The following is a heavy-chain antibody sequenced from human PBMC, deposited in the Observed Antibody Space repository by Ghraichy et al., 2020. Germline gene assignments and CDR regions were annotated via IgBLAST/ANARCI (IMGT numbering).Heavy chain of an antibody. J-gene: IGHJ4*02. D-gene: IGHD2-15*01. Sequence: GSLSLTCTVSGDSISRFYWSWIRQAPGKGLEWIAFRYYRGSATSNPSLRGRVTTSMDTSKNQFSLNLASVTAADTAVYYCAGGRSSGSIEKIPPFQYWGQGALGTFA. CDR1: GDSISRFY. CDR3: AGGRSSGSIEKIPPFQY. CDR2: RYYRGSA. V-gene: IGHV4-59*01.